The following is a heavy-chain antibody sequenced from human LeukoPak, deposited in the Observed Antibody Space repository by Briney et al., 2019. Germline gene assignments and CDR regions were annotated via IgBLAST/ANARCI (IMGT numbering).Heavy chain of an antibody. Sequence: SETLSLTCTVSRGSISSSSYYWGWIRQPPGKGLEWIGSIYYSGSTYYNPSLKSRVTISVDTSKNQFSLKLSSVTAADTAVYYCASIMVRGVIRLDYWGQGTLVTVSS. CDR3: ASIMVRGVIRLDY. CDR1: RGSISSSSYY. J-gene: IGHJ4*02. CDR2: IYYSGST. V-gene: IGHV4-39*07. D-gene: IGHD3-10*01.